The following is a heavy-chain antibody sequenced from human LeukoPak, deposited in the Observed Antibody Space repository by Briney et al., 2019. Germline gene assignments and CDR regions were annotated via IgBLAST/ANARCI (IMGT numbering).Heavy chain of an antibody. CDR1: GFTFSGYA. V-gene: IGHV3-64D*06. D-gene: IGHD5-18*01. CDR2: ISTNGGRT. CDR3: VKVGYIYRRDDYFHH. J-gene: IGHJ4*02. Sequence: GGSLRLSCSASGFTFSGYAMHWVRQAPGKGLDYVSGISTNGGRTYYADSVKGRFTISRDNSKDTLYLQMSTLRPDDTAVYYCVKVGYIYRRDDYFHHWGQGTLLTVSS.